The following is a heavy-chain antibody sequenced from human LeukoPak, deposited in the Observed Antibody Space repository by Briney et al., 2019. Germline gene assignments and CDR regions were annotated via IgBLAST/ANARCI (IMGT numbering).Heavy chain of an antibody. CDR1: GYTFTNYW. V-gene: IGHV5-51*01. Sequence: GESLKISCKASGYTFTNYWIGWVRQMPGKGLEWMGIIYPGDSGTRYSSSLQGQVTISADKSINTAYLQWSSLKASDTAMYYCARTRTYYYDSSGYYFEYWGQGTLVTVSS. D-gene: IGHD3-22*01. J-gene: IGHJ4*02. CDR3: ARTRTYYYDSSGYYFEY. CDR2: IYPGDSGT.